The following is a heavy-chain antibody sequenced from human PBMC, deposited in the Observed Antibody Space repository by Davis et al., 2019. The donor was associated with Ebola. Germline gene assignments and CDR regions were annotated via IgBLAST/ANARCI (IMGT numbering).Heavy chain of an antibody. D-gene: IGHD6-13*01. V-gene: IGHV1-2*02. J-gene: IGHJ6*02. CDR1: AYTFTDYY. CDR2: INPNSGDT. Sequence: ASVKVSCKASAYTFTDYYILWVRQAPGQGLEWMGWINPNSGDTKYAQKFQGRVTMTRDTSISTAYMELSRLRSDDTAVYYCARHGIGYYYYGMDVWGQGTTVTVSS. CDR3: ARHGIGYYYYGMDV.